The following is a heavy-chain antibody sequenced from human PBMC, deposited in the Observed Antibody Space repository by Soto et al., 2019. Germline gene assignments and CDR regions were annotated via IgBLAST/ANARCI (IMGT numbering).Heavy chain of an antibody. J-gene: IGHJ4*02. CDR3: ATRDSGRLY. CDR2: SHESGNT. V-gene: IGHV4-4*02. CDR1: GVSISSHDW. D-gene: IGHD5-12*01. Sequence: QVQLQESGPGLVKPSGTLSLTCAVSGVSISSHDWWTWVRQPPGKGLEWIGESHESGNTNYNSSRESRVTISLDKPKNQFSLKLTSVTVADTAVYYCATRDSGRLYWGQGTLVTVSS.